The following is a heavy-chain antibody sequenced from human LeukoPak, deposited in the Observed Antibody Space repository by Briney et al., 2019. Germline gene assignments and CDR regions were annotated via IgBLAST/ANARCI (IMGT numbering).Heavy chain of an antibody. CDR3: ARGIYGSGSYFRYYYYYMDV. V-gene: IGHV3-66*01. CDR2: IYSGGST. Sequence: PGGSLRLSCAASGFTVSSNYMSWVRQAPGKGLEWVSVIYSGGSTYYADSVKGRFTISRDNSKNTLYLQMNSLRAEDTAVYYCARGIYGSGSYFRYYYYYMDVWGKGTTVTISS. D-gene: IGHD3-10*01. CDR1: GFTVSSNY. J-gene: IGHJ6*03.